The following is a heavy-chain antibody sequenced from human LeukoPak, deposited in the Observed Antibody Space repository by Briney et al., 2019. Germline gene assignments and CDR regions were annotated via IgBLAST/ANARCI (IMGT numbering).Heavy chain of an antibody. J-gene: IGHJ4*02. CDR2: INTNTGNP. CDR1: GYTFTSYA. V-gene: IGHV7-4-1*02. CDR3: ARDSRRAVVPAATDY. D-gene: IGHD2-2*01. Sequence: ASVKVSCKASGYTFTSYAMNWVRQAPGQGLEWMGWINTNTGNPTYAQGFTGRFVFSLDTSVSTAYLQISSLKAEDTAVYYCARDSRRAVVPAATDYWGQGTLGTVSS.